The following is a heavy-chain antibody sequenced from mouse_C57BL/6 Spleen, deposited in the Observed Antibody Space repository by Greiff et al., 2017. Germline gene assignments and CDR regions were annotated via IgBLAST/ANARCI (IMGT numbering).Heavy chain of an antibody. Sequence: EVQLQQSGPELVKPGASVKMSCKASGYTFTDYNMHWVKQSHGKSLEWIGYINPNNGGTSYNQKFKGKVTLTVNKSSSTAYMELRSLTSEDSAVYYCARITTVVPYAMDYWGQGTSVTVSS. CDR1: GYTFTDYN. J-gene: IGHJ4*01. CDR3: ARITTVVPYAMDY. D-gene: IGHD1-1*01. CDR2: INPNNGGT. V-gene: IGHV1-22*01.